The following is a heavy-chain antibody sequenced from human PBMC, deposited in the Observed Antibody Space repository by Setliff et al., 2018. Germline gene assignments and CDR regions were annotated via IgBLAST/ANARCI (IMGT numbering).Heavy chain of an antibody. Sequence: SETLSLTCTVSGGPFSGASIWSWIRQPSGKGLEFIGYVYHSGTAKYDPSLESRAIMSVDASKNEISLKMTSVTAADTAVYYCARAPRYFDSTGSYFDGWGQGTLVTVSS. CDR2: VYHSGTA. J-gene: IGHJ4*02. V-gene: IGHV4-59*12. CDR3: ARAPRYFDSTGSYFDG. CDR1: GGPFSGAS. D-gene: IGHD3-22*01.